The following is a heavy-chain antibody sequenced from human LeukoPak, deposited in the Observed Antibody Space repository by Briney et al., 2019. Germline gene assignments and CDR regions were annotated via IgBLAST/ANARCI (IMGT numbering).Heavy chain of an antibody. CDR3: ARLNSGNYNRGYLDY. CDR2: ISTNGGST. Sequence: GGSLRLSCAASGFSFNTYAMHWVRQAPGKGLEYVSAISTNGGSTNYANSVKGRFTISRDNSKNTLYLQMGSLKTEDMAMYYCARLNSGNYNRGYLDYWGQGTLVTVSS. J-gene: IGHJ4*02. V-gene: IGHV3-64*01. D-gene: IGHD1-26*01. CDR1: GFSFNTYA.